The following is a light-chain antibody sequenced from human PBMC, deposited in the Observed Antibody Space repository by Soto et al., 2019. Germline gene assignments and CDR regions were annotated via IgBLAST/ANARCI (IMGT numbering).Light chain of an antibody. Sequence: QSVLTQPASVSGSPGQSITISCTGYIHYDFVSWYQQHPGTAPKLVIYEVSNRPSGTSDRFSGSKSGHMASLTISGLQTEDEAVYYCGSYTSSSNYVFGTGTQLTVL. CDR2: EVS. V-gene: IGLV2-14*01. CDR1: IHYDF. CDR3: GSYTSSSNYV. J-gene: IGLJ1*01.